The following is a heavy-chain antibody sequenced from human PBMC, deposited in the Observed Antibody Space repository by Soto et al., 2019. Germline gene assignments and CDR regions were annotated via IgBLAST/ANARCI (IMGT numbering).Heavy chain of an antibody. CDR1: GGSISSYY. CDR2: IYYSGST. D-gene: IGHD2-8*02. J-gene: IGHJ3*02. CDR3: ASWWEGAFDI. Sequence: SETLSLTCTVSGGSISSYYWSSIRQPPGTGLEWIGYIYYSGSTNYNPSLKSRVTVSVDTSKIQFSLKLSSVTAADTAVYYGASWWEGAFDIWGQGTMVTVSS. V-gene: IGHV4-59*01.